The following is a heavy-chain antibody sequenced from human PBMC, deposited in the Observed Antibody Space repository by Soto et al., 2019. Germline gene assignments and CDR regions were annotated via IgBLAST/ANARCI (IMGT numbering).Heavy chain of an antibody. J-gene: IGHJ5*02. Sequence: GASVKVSCKASGGTFSSYAISWVRQAPGQGLEWMGGIIPIFGTANYAQKFQGRVTITADESTSTAYMELSSLRSEDTAVYYCATLQGSSSTAWFDPWGQGTLVTVS. CDR3: ATLQGSSSTAWFDP. D-gene: IGHD6-13*01. CDR2: IIPIFGTA. CDR1: GGTFSSYA. V-gene: IGHV1-69*13.